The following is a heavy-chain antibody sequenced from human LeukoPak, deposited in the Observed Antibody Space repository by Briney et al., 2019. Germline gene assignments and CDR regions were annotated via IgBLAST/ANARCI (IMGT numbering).Heavy chain of an antibody. Sequence: PSQTLSLTCTVSGGSISSYYWSRIRQPAGKGLEWIGRIYTSGSTNYNPSLKSRVTMSVDTSKNQFSLKLSSVTAPDTAVYYCARAVGSGSFQTYYYYMDVWGKGTTVTISS. CDR2: IYTSGST. J-gene: IGHJ6*03. V-gene: IGHV4-4*07. CDR1: GGSISSYY. CDR3: ARAVGSGSFQTYYYYMDV. D-gene: IGHD3-10*01.